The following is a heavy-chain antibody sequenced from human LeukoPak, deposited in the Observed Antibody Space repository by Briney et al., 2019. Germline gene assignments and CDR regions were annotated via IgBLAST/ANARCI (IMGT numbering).Heavy chain of an antibody. J-gene: IGHJ4*02. CDR1: GGSFSGYY. D-gene: IGHD4-17*01. CDR2: INHSGST. Sequence: PSETLSLTCAVYGGSFSGYYWSWIRQPPGKGLEWIGEINHSGSTNFNPSLKSRVTISVDASKNQFSLKLSSVTAADTAVYYCAREIIGGDYGWGQGTLVTVSS. V-gene: IGHV4-34*01. CDR3: AREIIGGDYG.